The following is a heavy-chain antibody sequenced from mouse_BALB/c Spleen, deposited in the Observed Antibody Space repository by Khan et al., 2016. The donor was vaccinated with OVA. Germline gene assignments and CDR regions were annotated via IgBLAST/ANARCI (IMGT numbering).Heavy chain of an antibody. CDR1: GYTFTSYW. V-gene: IGHV1-52*01. J-gene: IGHJ3*01. CDR3: ARSPFAY. CDR2: IDPYDSET. Sequence: QVRLQQSGAELVRPGASVKLSCEASGYTFTSYWMNWVKQSPEQGLEWIGRIDPYDSETHYNQNFKDKAILTVDKSSSTAYMQLSSLTSESAGVYYCARSPFAYWGQGTLVTVSA.